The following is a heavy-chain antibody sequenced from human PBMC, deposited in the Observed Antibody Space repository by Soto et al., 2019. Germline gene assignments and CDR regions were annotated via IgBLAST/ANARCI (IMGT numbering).Heavy chain of an antibody. CDR3: ARGPLRTGFAP. CDR2: INAGNGNT. V-gene: IGHV1-3*01. J-gene: IGHJ5*02. Sequence: APQAPGQRLEWMGWINAGNGNTKYSQKFQGRVTITKNTSASTAYMELSSLRSEDAAVYYCARGPLRTGFAPWGKGTLVPVSS.